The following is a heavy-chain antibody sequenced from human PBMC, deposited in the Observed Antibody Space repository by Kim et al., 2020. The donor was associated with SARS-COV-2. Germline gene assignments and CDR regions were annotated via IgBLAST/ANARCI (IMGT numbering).Heavy chain of an antibody. D-gene: IGHD6-13*01. J-gene: IGHJ3*02. CDR3: ARGYSSSWYWAFDI. CDR2: IGTAGDT. Sequence: GGSLRLSCAGSGFTFSSYDMHWVRQATGKGLEWVSAIGTAGDTYYPGSVKGRFTISRENAKNSLYLQMNSLRAGDTAVYYCARGYSSSWYWAFDIWGQGTMVTVSS. CDR1: GFTFSSYD. V-gene: IGHV3-13*01.